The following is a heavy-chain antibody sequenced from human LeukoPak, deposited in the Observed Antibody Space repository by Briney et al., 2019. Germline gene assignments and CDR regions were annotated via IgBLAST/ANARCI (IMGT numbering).Heavy chain of an antibody. CDR1: GGSFSGYY. V-gene: IGHV4-34*01. CDR3: ARHGRGYSYGSYYYMDV. CDR2: INHSGST. D-gene: IGHD5-18*01. Sequence: PSETLSLTCAVYGGSFSGYYWSWIRQPPGKGLEWIGEINHSGSTNYNPSLKSRVTISVDTSKNQFSLKLSSVTAADTAVYYCARHGRGYSYGSYYYMDVWGKGTTVTISS. J-gene: IGHJ6*03.